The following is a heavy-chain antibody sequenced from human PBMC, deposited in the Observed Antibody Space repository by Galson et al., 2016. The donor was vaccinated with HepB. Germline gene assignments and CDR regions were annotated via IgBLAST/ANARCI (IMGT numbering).Heavy chain of an antibody. D-gene: IGHD6-19*01. CDR3: ARIISSGWLFDY. CDR1: GFSLSTNGMC. V-gene: IGHV2-70*11. Sequence: ALVKPTQTLTLTCTFSGFSLSTNGMCVTWIRQPPGKALEWLVRIDWDDDKYYSTSLKTRLTISKDSSKDQVVLTMTNMDPVDTATYYCARIISSGWLFDYWGQGTLVTVSS. J-gene: IGHJ4*02. CDR2: IDWDDDK.